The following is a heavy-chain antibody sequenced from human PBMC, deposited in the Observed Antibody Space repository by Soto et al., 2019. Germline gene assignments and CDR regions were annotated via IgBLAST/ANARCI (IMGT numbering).Heavy chain of an antibody. D-gene: IGHD3-10*01. V-gene: IGHV1-18*01. CDR3: ARGYRVDTMVRGVIAGYYYYYYMDV. J-gene: IGHJ6*03. CDR1: GYTFTSYG. CDR2: ISPYNGNT. Sequence: ASVKVSCKASGYTFTSYGISWVRQAPGQGLEWMGWISPYNGNTNYAQKLQGRVTMTTDTSTSTAYMGLRSLRSDDTAVYYCARGYRVDTMVRGVIAGYYYYYYMDVWGKGTTVTVSS.